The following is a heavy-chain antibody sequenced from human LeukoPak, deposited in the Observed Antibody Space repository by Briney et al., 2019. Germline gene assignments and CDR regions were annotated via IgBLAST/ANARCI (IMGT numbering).Heavy chain of an antibody. J-gene: IGHJ6*03. D-gene: IGHD3-9*01. Sequence: PGGSLRLSCAVSGFTFSRYSMNWVRQAPGKGLEWVSFISTSSSYIYYADSVKGRFTISRDNAKNSLYLQMNSLRAEDTAVYYCTTGLRDYDILTGYSRPDYYYYYMDVWGKGTTVTISS. CDR3: TTGLRDYDILTGYSRPDYYYYYMDV. CDR1: GFTFSRYS. V-gene: IGHV3-21*03. CDR2: ISTSSSYI.